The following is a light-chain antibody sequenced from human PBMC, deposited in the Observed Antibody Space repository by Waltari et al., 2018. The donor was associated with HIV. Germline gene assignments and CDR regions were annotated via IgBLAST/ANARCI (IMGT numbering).Light chain of an antibody. Sequence: SYVLTQPSSVSLAPGKTVTITCGGDNLGGKSGHLYQQKPGQGPLLVISDDFDRPSGIPERFSGSKSETTATLTISGVEAGDEADYYCQVWDITSDRVVFGGGTHLTVL. CDR2: DDF. CDR3: QVWDITSDRVV. CDR1: NLGGKS. J-gene: IGLJ2*01. V-gene: IGLV3-21*04.